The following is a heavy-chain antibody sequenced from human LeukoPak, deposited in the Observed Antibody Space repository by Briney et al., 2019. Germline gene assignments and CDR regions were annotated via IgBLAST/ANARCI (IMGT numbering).Heavy chain of an antibody. CDR1: GFTFDDYA. CDR3: AKDMYGSGTSDAFDI. D-gene: IGHD3-10*01. CDR2: ISWNSGSI. Sequence: PGGSLRLSCAASGFTFDDYAMHWVRQAPGKGLEWVSGISWNSGSIGYADSVKGRFTISRDNAKNSLYLQMNSLRAEDMALYYCAKDMYGSGTSDAFDIWGQGIMVTVSS. V-gene: IGHV3-9*03. J-gene: IGHJ3*02.